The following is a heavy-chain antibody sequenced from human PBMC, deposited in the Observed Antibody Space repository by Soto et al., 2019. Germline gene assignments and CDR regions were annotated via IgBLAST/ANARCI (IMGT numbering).Heavy chain of an antibody. CDR3: AKAMGGYYYDSSGYSSYYGMDV. J-gene: IGHJ6*02. CDR2: ISYDGSNK. D-gene: IGHD3-22*01. V-gene: IGHV3-30*18. CDR1: GLTFSSYG. Sequence: GVSLRLSCAAFGLTFSSYGMHWVRKAPGKGLEWVAVISYDGSNKYYADSVKGRFTISRDNSKNTLYLQMNSLRAEDTAVYYCAKAMGGYYYDSSGYSSYYGMDVWGQGTTVTVSS.